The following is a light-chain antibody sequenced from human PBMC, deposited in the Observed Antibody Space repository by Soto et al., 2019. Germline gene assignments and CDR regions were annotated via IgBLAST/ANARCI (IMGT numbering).Light chain of an antibody. CDR1: QDINNY. Sequence: DIQMTQSPSAMSASVGDRVTITCRASQDINNYLAWFQQKPGKVPQRLIYAASTLQSGVPSRFSGSGSGTEFTLTIRSLQTEHFANYYCLQHKSHPLTFGGGTKVDIK. V-gene: IGKV1-17*03. CDR3: LQHKSHPLT. CDR2: AAS. J-gene: IGKJ4*01.